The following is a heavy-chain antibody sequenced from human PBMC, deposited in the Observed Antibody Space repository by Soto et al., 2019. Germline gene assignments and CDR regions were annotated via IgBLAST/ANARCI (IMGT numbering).Heavy chain of an antibody. D-gene: IGHD6-19*01. J-gene: IGHJ4*02. CDR3: AKGGPKWLVASGFNY. Sequence: VQLVESGGGVVQPGRSLRLSCAASGFTFSDYAMHWVRQAPGKGLEWVAVVSHDGRNTHYADSVKGRFTISRDSSKNTVSLEMTRERAEHTAVYYCAKGGPKWLVASGFNYWGQGALVTVSS. V-gene: IGHV3-30*18. CDR2: VSHDGRNT. CDR1: GFTFSDYA.